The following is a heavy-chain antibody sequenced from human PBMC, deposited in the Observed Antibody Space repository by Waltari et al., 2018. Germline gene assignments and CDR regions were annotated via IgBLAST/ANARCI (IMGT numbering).Heavy chain of an antibody. V-gene: IGHV1-69*14. J-gene: IGHJ3*02. Sequence: QVQLVQSGAEVKKPGSSVKVSCKASGGTFSSYAISWVRQAPGQGLEWMGGIIPIFGTANYAQKFQGRVTITADKSTSTAYMELSSLRADDTVVYYCAKFPGAESFDIWGQGTMVTVSS. CDR2: IIPIFGTA. CDR1: GGTFSSYA. CDR3: AKFPGAESFDI. D-gene: IGHD2-21*01.